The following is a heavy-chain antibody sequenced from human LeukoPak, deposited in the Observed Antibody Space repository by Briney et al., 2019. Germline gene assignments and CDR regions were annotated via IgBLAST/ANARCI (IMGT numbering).Heavy chain of an antibody. CDR3: ARVRVVPAAMRFPYFDY. Sequence: SETLSLTCAVYGGSFSGYYWSWIRQPPGKGLEWIGEINHSGSTNYNPSLKSRVTISVDTSKNQFSLKLSSVTAADTAVYYCARVRVVPAAMRFPYFDYWGQGTLVTVSS. J-gene: IGHJ4*02. V-gene: IGHV4-34*01. CDR1: GGSFSGYY. CDR2: INHSGST. D-gene: IGHD2-2*01.